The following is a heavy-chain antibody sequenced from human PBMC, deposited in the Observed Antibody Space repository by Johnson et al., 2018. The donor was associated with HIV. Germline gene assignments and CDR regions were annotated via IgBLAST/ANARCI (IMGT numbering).Heavy chain of an antibody. CDR1: GFTFNTYA. V-gene: IGHV3-30*03. Sequence: QEQLVESGGGVVQPGRSLRLSCAASGFTFNTYAMHWVRQAPGKGLEWVALISYDGIEKYYADSVKGRFTISRDNSKNTLYLKMNSLRGEDTAVYYCARSSRYSAYDSDAFDIWGQGTMVTVSS. CDR2: ISYDGIEK. D-gene: IGHD5-12*01. J-gene: IGHJ3*02. CDR3: ARSSRYSAYDSDAFDI.